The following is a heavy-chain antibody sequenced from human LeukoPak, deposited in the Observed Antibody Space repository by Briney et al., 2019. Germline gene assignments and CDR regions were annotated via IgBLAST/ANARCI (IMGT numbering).Heavy chain of an antibody. CDR3: ARSQGDMDV. CDR2: THYSSRWYN. D-gene: IGHD1-26*01. V-gene: IGHV6-1*01. Sequence: SQTLSLTCAISRDSVSSNIAAWNWIRQSPTRGLEWLGRTHYSSRWYNDYAVSVKSRITIYADTSKNQFSLQLNSVTPEDTAVYYCARSQGDMDVWGKGTSVTVSS. CDR1: RDSVSSNIAA. J-gene: IGHJ6*03.